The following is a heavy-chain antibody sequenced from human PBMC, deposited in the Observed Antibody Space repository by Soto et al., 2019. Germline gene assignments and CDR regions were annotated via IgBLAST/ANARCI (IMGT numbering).Heavy chain of an antibody. J-gene: IGHJ4*02. V-gene: IGHV3-23*01. CDR3: AKDDFTDRGDDYFDY. Sequence: GALRLCWAASGFAFTNFAMSWVREAPGKGLEWVAGIGASGDITWYADSVKGRLSISRDNSKNTLYLQLNSLRFEDTAVYYCAKDDFTDRGDDYFDYWGPGPLVTVSS. D-gene: IGHD2-21*02. CDR1: GFAFTNFA. CDR2: IGASGDIT.